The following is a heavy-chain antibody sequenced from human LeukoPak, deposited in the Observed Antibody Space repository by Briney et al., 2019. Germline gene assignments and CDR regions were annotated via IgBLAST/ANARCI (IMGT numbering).Heavy chain of an antibody. CDR1: GFTVSSNY. D-gene: IGHD3-22*01. J-gene: IGHJ4*02. V-gene: IGHV3-66*01. CDR2: IYSGGST. CDR3: ARASDELLLSYFDY. Sequence: PGGSLRLSCAASGFTVSSNYMSWVRQAPGKGLEWVSVIYSGGSTYYADSVKGRFTISRDNSKNTLYLQMNSLRAEDTAVYYCARASDELLLSYFDYWGQGTLVTVSS.